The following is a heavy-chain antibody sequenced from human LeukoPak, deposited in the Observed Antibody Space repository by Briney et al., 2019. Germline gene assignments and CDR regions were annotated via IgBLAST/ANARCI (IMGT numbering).Heavy chain of an antibody. CDR1: GGSISSGGYY. J-gene: IGHJ3*02. CDR3: ARGHSSSWYHAFDI. V-gene: IGHV4-30-2*01. Sequence: PSQTLSLTCTVSGGSISSGGYYWSWIRQPPGKGLEWIGYIYHSGSTYYNPSLKSRVTISVDRSKNQFSLKLSSVTAADTAVYYCARGHSSSWYHAFDIWGQGTMVTVSS. D-gene: IGHD6-13*01. CDR2: IYHSGST.